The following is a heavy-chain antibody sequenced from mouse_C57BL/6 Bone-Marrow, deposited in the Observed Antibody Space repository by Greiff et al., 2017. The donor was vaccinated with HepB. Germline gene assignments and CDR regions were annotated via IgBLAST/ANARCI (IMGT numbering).Heavy chain of an antibody. J-gene: IGHJ2*01. CDR1: GFTFSSYT. Sequence: VKVVESGGGLVKPGGSLKLSCAASGFTFSSYTMSWVRQTPEKRLEWVATISGGGGNTYYPDSVKGRFTISRDNAKNTLYLQMSSLRSEDTALYYCARILYYFDYWGQGTTLTVSS. CDR2: ISGGGGNT. CDR3: ARILYYFDY. V-gene: IGHV5-9*01.